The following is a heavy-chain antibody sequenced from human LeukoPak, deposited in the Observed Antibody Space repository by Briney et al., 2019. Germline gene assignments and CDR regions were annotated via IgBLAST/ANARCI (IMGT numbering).Heavy chain of an antibody. Sequence: RTSETLSLTCTVSGGSISSGGYYWSWIRQPPGKGLEWIGYIYYSGSTNYNPSLKSRVTISVDTSKNQFSLKLSSVTAADTAVYYCARLPTVTTWRGYYYGMDVWGQGTTVTVSS. D-gene: IGHD4-17*01. V-gene: IGHV4-61*08. CDR3: ARLPTVTTWRGYYYGMDV. J-gene: IGHJ6*02. CDR1: GGSISSGGYY. CDR2: IYYSGST.